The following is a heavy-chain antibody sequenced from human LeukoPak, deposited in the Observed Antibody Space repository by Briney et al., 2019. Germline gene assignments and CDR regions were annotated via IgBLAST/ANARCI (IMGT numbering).Heavy chain of an antibody. J-gene: IGHJ4*02. CDR3: AKAPRVGATTNFDY. CDR2: ITGSAGST. D-gene: IGHD1-26*01. Sequence: PGGSLRLSCAASGFAFSSYWMSWVRQAPGKGLEWVSVITGSAGSTYYADSVKGRFTISRDNSKNTLYLQMNSLTADDTAIYYCAKAPRVGATTNFDYWGQGTLVTVSS. V-gene: IGHV3-23*01. CDR1: GFAFSSYW.